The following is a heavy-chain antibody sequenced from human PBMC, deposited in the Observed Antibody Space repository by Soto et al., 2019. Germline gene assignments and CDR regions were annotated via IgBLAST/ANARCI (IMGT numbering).Heavy chain of an antibody. D-gene: IGHD3-10*01. V-gene: IGHV3-30-3*01. Sequence: GGSLRLSCAASGFTFSSYAIHWVRQAPGKGLEWVAVISYDGSNKYYADSVKGRFTISRDNSKNTLYLQMNSLRAEDTAVYYCARDKGPYGTRGSFYWGQGTLVTVSS. CDR3: ARDKGPYGTRGSFY. J-gene: IGHJ4*02. CDR1: GFTFSSYA. CDR2: ISYDGSNK.